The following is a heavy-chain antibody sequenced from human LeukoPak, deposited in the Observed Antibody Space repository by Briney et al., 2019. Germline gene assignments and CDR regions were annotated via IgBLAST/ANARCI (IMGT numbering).Heavy chain of an antibody. CDR2: ISGSGGST. J-gene: IGHJ4*02. D-gene: IGHD4-17*01. CDR3: AKDLYGDYVVDY. V-gene: IGHV3-23*01. Sequence: RLSCAASGFTFSSYAMNWVRQAPGKGLERVSGISGSGGSTYYADSVKGRFPISRYNSKNTLYLQMNSLRAEDTAVYYCAKDLYGDYVVDYWGQGTLVTVSS. CDR1: GFTFSSYA.